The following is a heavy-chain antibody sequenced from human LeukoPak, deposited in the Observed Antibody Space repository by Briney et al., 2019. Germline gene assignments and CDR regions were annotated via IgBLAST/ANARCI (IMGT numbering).Heavy chain of an antibody. D-gene: IGHD3-16*02. J-gene: IGHJ4*02. CDR3: AKGRGYYDYVWGSYRSQGFDY. CDR2: ISGSGGST. CDR1: GFTFSSYA. Sequence: GGSLRLSCAASGFTFSSYAMSWVRQAPGKGLEWVSAISGSGGSTYYADSVKGRFTISRDNSKNTLYLQMNSLRAEGTAVYYCAKGRGYYDYVWGSYRSQGFDYWGQGTLVTVSS. V-gene: IGHV3-23*01.